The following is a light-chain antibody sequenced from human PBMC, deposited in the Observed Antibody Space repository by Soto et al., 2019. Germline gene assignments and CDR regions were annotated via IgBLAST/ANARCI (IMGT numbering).Light chain of an antibody. CDR1: PSNIGKNF. J-gene: IGLJ2*01. V-gene: IGLV1-51*02. CDR2: ESD. Sequence: QSVLTQPPSVSAAPGQKVTISCSGSPSNIGKNFVSWYHQLPGTAPKLLIYESDKRPSGVPARFSGSKSGASATLTITGLPIGDEADYSGVSLPSSRITVVFGEGTKLTVL. CDR3: VSLPSSRITVV.